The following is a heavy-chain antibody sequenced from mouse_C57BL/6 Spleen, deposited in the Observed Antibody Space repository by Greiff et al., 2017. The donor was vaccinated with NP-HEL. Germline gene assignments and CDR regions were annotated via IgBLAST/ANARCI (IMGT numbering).Heavy chain of an antibody. CDR1: GYTFTDYE. D-gene: IGHD2-3*01. CDR3: TRRGGDDGFRY. J-gene: IGHJ2*01. Sequence: QVQLQQSGAELVRPGASVTLSCKASGYTFTDYEMHWVKQTPVHGLEWIGAIDPETGGTAYNQKFKGKAILTADKSSSTAYMGLRSLTSEDSAVYYCTRRGGDDGFRYWGQGTTLTVSS. CDR2: IDPETGGT. V-gene: IGHV1-15*01.